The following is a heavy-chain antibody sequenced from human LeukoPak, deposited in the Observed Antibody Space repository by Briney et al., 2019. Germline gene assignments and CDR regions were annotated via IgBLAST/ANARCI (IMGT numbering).Heavy chain of an antibody. J-gene: IGHJ4*02. CDR2: ISGSGGST. CDR3: AKSPTYYYDCSGYYYFDY. Sequence: PGGSLRLSCAASGFTFSSYAMSWVRQAPGKGLEWVSAISGSGGSTYYADPVKGRFTISRDNSKNTLYLQMNSLRAEDTAVYYCAKSPTYYYDCSGYYYFDYWGQGTLVTVSS. CDR1: GFTFSSYA. D-gene: IGHD3-22*01. V-gene: IGHV3-23*01.